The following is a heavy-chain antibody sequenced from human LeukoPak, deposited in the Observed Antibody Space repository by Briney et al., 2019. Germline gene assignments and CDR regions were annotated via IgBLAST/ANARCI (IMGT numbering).Heavy chain of an antibody. CDR3: ASLGGYSSGWFDP. D-gene: IGHD6-19*01. Sequence: GSLRLSCAASGFAFNTYSMNWVRQPPGKGLEWIGEIYHSGSTNYNPSLKSRVTISVDKSKNQFSLKLSSVTAADTAVYYCASLGGYSSGWFDPWGQGTLVTVSS. V-gene: IGHV4-4*02. CDR1: GFAFNTYSM. J-gene: IGHJ5*02. CDR2: IYHSGST.